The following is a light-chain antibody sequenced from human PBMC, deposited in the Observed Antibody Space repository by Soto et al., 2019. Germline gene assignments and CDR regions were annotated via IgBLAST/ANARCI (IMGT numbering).Light chain of an antibody. J-gene: IGKJ5*01. V-gene: IGKV3-15*01. CDR3: QQRSNWPPIT. CDR1: QSLSFN. Sequence: IVMTQSPATLSVSPGERATLSCRASQSLSFNLAWYQQKPGQAPRLLIYAASTRATGIPARFSGSGSGTEFTLTISSLQSEDVAVYYCQQRSNWPPITFGQGTRLEIK. CDR2: AAS.